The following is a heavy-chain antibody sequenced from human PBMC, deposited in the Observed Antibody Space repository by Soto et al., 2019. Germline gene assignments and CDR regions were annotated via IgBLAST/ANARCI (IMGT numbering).Heavy chain of an antibody. D-gene: IGHD5-12*01. CDR1: GFTFSIYA. CDR3: VKDRAPRDGYKTQPGS. V-gene: IGHV3-64D*06. J-gene: IGHJ5*02. CDR2: VSTNGGTS. Sequence: LRLSCSASGFTFSIYAMHWVRQAPGKGLEYVSAVSTNGGTSYYADSVKGRFTISRDNSRNTLYLQMNSLRPEDTAVYYCVKDRAPRDGYKTQPGSWGLGTLVTVSS.